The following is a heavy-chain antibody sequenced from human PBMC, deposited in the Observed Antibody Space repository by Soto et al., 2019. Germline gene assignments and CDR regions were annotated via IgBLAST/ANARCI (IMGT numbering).Heavy chain of an antibody. CDR2: ISGSGGSI. V-gene: IGHV3-23*01. Sequence: HPGGSLRLSCAASGFTFSSYAMSWVRQAPGKGLEWVSAISGSGGSIGYADSVKGRFTISRDNAKNSLYLQMNSLRAEDTALYYCAKDMFNSGQATVRDYYYYMDVWGKGTTVTVSS. J-gene: IGHJ6*03. D-gene: IGHD4-4*01. CDR3: AKDMFNSGQATVRDYYYYMDV. CDR1: GFTFSSYA.